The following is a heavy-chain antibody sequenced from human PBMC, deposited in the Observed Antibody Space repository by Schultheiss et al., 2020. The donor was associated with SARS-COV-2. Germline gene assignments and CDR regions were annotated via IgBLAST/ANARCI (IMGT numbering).Heavy chain of an antibody. V-gene: IGHV3-23*01. CDR3: AKEKLNYFDY. Sequence: GGSLRLSCTASGFTFGDYAMTWVRQAPGKGLVWVSRINRDGDTTHYADSVKGRFTISRDNANNTLYLQMNSLRAEDTAVYYCAKEKLNYFDYWGQGTLVTVSS. CDR2: INRDGDTT. CDR1: GFTFGDYA. D-gene: IGHD1-7*01. J-gene: IGHJ4*02.